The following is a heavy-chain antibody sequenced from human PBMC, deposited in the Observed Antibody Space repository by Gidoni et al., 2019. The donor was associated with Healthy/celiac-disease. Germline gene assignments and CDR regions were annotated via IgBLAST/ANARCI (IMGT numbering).Heavy chain of an antibody. CDR1: GCTFSSEA. CDR2: ISYDGRNN. CDR3: ARDALPSPPLMCYYYGMDV. J-gene: IGHJ6*02. D-gene: IGHD2-15*01. V-gene: IGHV3-30*04. Sequence: QVQLVESGGGVVQPGRSLRPSRAAPGCTFSSEALHWVRQAPGKGLEWVSVISYDGRNNYYADSVKGRFTISRDNSKNTLYLQMNSLRAEDTAVYYCARDALPSPPLMCYYYGMDVWGQGTTVTVSS.